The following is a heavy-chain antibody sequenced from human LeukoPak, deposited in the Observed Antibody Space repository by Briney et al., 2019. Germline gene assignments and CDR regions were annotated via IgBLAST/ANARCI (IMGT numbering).Heavy chain of an antibody. D-gene: IGHD3-10*01. V-gene: IGHV4-4*02. Sequence: PSETLSLTCAVSGGSISSSNWWSWVRQPPGKGLEWIGEIYHSGSTNYNPSLKSRVTISVDTSKNQFSLKLSSVTAADTAVYYCATWFGESVFDYWGQGTLVTVSS. J-gene: IGHJ4*02. CDR3: ATWFGESVFDY. CDR2: IYHSGST. CDR1: GGSISSSNW.